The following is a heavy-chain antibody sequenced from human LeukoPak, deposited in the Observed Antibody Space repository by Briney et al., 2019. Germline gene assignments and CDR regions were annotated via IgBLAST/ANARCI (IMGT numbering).Heavy chain of an antibody. CDR2: ISSSGASI. CDR1: GFTFSSYS. V-gene: IGHV3-48*01. D-gene: IGHD6-13*01. J-gene: IGHJ4*02. CDR3: ARDTTWYSSYYFDY. Sequence: PGGSLRLFCVASGFTFSSYSMNWVRQAPGKGLDWVAYISSSGASIYYADSVKGRFTISRDNDKHSLYLQMNTLRAEDTAIYYCARDTTWYSSYYFDYWGQGSLVTVSS.